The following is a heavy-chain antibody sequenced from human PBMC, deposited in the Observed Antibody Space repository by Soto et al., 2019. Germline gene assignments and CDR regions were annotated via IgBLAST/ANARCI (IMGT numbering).Heavy chain of an antibody. V-gene: IGHV3-23*01. J-gene: IGHJ4*02. Sequence: GGSLRLSCAASGFTFSSYAMSWVRQAPGKGLEWVSAISGSGGSTYYADSVKGRFTISRDNSKNTLYLQMNSLRAEETAVYYCAKPVRDLLGSSGYYYQSVHQADYWGQGTLVTVSS. D-gene: IGHD3-22*01. CDR3: AKPVRDLLGSSGYYYQSVHQADY. CDR1: GFTFSSYA. CDR2: ISGSGGST.